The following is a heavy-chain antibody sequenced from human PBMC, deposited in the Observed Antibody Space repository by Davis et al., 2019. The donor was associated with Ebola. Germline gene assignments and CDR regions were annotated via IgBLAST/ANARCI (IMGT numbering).Heavy chain of an antibody. D-gene: IGHD1-7*01. CDR3: ARAPAGSNWNYGGNWFDP. CDR1: GYTFTNYD. CDR2: MNPNSGHT. J-gene: IGHJ5*02. V-gene: IGHV1-8*01. Sequence: ASVKVSCKASGYTFTNYDINWVRQASGQGLKWMGWMNPNSGHTGYAQKFQGRVTLTRDTSTSTAHMELSSLRSDDTAVYYCARAPAGSNWNYGGNWFDPWGQGTLVTVSS.